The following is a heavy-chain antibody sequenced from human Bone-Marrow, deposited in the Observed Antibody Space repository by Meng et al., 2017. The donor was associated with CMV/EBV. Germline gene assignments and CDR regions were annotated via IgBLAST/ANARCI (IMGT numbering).Heavy chain of an antibody. CDR3: AHRPTEGLFDY. Sequence: QITLKGAGPALLKPTQTLTLTCTFSGFSLNSNGMGVGWIRQPPGKALEWLALIYWDGDKRYSPSLKSRLTITKDTSNNQVVLTMTNMGPVDTATYFCAHRPTEGLFDYWGQGTLVTVSS. CDR2: IYWDGDK. J-gene: IGHJ4*02. CDR1: GFSLNSNGMG. V-gene: IGHV2-5*02.